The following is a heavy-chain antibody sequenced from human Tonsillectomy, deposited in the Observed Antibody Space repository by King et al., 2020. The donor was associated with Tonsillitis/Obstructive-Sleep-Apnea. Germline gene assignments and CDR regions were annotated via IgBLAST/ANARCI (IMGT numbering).Heavy chain of an antibody. Sequence: VQLVESVGGVVQPGRSLRLSCAASGFTFSSYGMHWVRQAPGKGLEWVAVIWYDGSNKYYADSVKGRFTISRDNSKNTLYLQMNSLRAEDTAVYYCAREENSYGLDYWGQGTLVTVSS. CDR3: AREENSYGLDY. J-gene: IGHJ4*02. V-gene: IGHV3-33*01. D-gene: IGHD5-18*01. CDR1: GFTFSSYG. CDR2: IWYDGSNK.